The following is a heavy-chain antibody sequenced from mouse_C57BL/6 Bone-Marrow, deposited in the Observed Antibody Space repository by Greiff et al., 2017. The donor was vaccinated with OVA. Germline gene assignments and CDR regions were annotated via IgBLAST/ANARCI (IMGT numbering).Heavy chain of an antibody. CDR2: IHPNSGST. J-gene: IGHJ3*01. Sequence: VQLQQPGAELVKPGASVKLSCKASGYTFTSYWMHWVKQRPGQGLEWIGMIHPNSGSTNYNEKFKSKATLTVDKSSSTAYMQLSSLTSEDSAVYYCANSYDYDGEAWFAYWGQGTLVTVSA. V-gene: IGHV1-64*01. D-gene: IGHD2-4*01. CDR1: GYTFTSYW. CDR3: ANSYDYDGEAWFAY.